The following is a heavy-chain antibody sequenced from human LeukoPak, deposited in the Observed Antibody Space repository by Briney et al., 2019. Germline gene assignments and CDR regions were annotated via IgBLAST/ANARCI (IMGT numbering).Heavy chain of an antibody. CDR2: IDPRSGDT. V-gene: IGHV1-2*04. J-gene: IGHJ4*02. D-gene: IGHD2-15*01. CDR1: GYTFTGYL. CDR3: AREYSSGKIYYKNFDY. Sequence: ASVKVSCKASGYTFTGYLIHWMRQAPGQGLEWMGCIDPRSGDTKSVQKFQGWVTLTRDTSISTTYMELSRLTSDDTAVYYRAREYSSGKIYYKNFDYWGQGTLVTVSS.